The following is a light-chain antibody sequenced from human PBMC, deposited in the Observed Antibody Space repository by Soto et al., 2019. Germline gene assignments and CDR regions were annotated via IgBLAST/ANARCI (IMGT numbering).Light chain of an antibody. CDR1: SSTIGSNT. V-gene: IGLV1-44*01. CDR2: RNN. J-gene: IGLJ3*02. Sequence: QSVLTQPPSASGTPGQRVTISCSGSSSTIGSNTVNLYQQLPGTAPKLLIYRNNQRPSGVPDRFSGSKSGPSASLAISGLQSEDEAYYYCAAWDDSLNGPVFGGGTELTVL. CDR3: AAWDDSLNGPV.